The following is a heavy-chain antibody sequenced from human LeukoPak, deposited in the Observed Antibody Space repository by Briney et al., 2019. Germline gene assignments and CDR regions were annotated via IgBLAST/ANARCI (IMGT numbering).Heavy chain of an antibody. V-gene: IGHV1-69*13. CDR1: GGTFSSYA. D-gene: IGHD3-10*01. J-gene: IGHJ5*02. Sequence: SVRVCCKASGGTFSSYAISWVRQAPGQGLEWMGGIIPIFGTANYAQKFQGRVTITADESTSTAYMELSSLRSEDTAVYYCATSFRAVNWFDPWGQGTLVTVSS. CDR2: IIPIFGTA. CDR3: ATSFRAVNWFDP.